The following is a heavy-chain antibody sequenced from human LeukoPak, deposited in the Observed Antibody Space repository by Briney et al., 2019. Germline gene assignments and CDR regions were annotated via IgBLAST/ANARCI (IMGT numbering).Heavy chain of an antibody. V-gene: IGHV1-8*01. CDR2: MNPHSANA. Sequence: ASVKVSCKASGYTFTSYDINWVRQAAGQGLEWMGWMNPHSANAGYAQKFQGRVTMTRDTSISTAYMELSSLRSDDTAVYYCVREGPRGLAFDIWGQGTMVTVSS. CDR3: VREGPRGLAFDI. CDR1: GYTFTSYD. D-gene: IGHD3/OR15-3a*01. J-gene: IGHJ3*02.